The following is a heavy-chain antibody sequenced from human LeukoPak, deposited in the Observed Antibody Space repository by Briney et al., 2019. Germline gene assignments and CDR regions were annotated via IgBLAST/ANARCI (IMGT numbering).Heavy chain of an antibody. CDR1: GGSFSGYY. Sequence: SETLSLTCAVYGGSFSGYYWSWIRQPPGKGLEWIGEINHSGSTNYNPSLKSRVTISVDTSKNQFSLKLSSMTAADTAVYYCARGGFLFFDYWGQGALVTVSS. CDR2: INHSGST. J-gene: IGHJ4*02. D-gene: IGHD2-21*01. CDR3: ARGGFLFFDY. V-gene: IGHV4-34*01.